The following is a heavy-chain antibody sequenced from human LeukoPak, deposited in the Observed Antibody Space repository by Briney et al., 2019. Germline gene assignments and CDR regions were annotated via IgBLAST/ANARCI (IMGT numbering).Heavy chain of an antibody. V-gene: IGHV4-59*04. CDR2: IYHSGTT. CDR3: ATYSSSDWFDP. J-gene: IGHJ5*02. CDR1: GGSISSYY. D-gene: IGHD6-6*01. Sequence: SETLSLTCTVSGGSISSYYWSWIRQPPGKGLEWIGYIYHSGTTYYNPSLKSRVTISEDRCKNQFSLKLSSVTAADTAVYYCATYSSSDWFDPWGQGTLVTVSS.